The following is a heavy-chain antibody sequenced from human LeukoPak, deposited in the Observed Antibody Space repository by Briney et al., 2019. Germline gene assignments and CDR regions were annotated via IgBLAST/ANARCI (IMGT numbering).Heavy chain of an antibody. J-gene: IGHJ4*02. CDR3: ATAYYYDSSGYSTFDY. V-gene: IGHV1-24*01. D-gene: IGHD3-22*01. CDR2: FDPEDGET. CDR1: GYTLTELS. Sequence: GASVKVSCKVSGYTLTELSMHWVRQAPGKGLEWMGGFDPEDGETIYAQKFQGRVTMTEDTSTDTAYMELSSLRSEDTAVYYCATAYYYDSSGYSTFDYWGQGTLVTVSS.